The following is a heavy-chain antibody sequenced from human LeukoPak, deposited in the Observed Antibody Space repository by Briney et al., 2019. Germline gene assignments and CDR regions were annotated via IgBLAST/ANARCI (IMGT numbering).Heavy chain of an antibody. J-gene: IGHJ2*01. Sequence: SETLSLTCTVSGGSISSGDYYWSWIRQPPGKGLEWIGYIYYSGSTYDNPSLKSRVTISEDTSQNHFSLKLSSVTAADTAVYYCARAIRAGYSSSWYFDLWGRGTLVTVSS. CDR2: IYYSGST. CDR1: GGSISSGDYY. V-gene: IGHV4-30-4*01. CDR3: ARAIRAGYSSSWYFDL. D-gene: IGHD6-13*01.